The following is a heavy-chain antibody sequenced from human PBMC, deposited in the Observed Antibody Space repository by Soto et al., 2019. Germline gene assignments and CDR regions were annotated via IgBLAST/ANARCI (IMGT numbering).Heavy chain of an antibody. CDR3: ARGTVVTHFYY. Sequence: QVQLVQSGAEEKKPGASVKVSCKASGYTFTSYAMHWVRQAPGQRLEWMGWINAGNGNTKYSQKFQGIVTITRDTSASTAYMELSSLRSADTPVYDCARGTVVTHFYYWGKGSMVTVSS. D-gene: IGHD2-15*01. J-gene: IGHJ4*02. CDR2: INAGNGNT. V-gene: IGHV1-3*05. CDR1: GYTFTSYA.